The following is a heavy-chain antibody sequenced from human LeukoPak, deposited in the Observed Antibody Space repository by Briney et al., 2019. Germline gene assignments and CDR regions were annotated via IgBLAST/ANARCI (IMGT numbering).Heavy chain of an antibody. Sequence: GGSLRPSCAASGFTSSNFAMMWVRQAPGTGLQWVSTITGYGATFYADSVRGRFTIFRDTSMNTLFLQMNSLGAEDTAVYYCAKGAAAGKVDWFDPWGQGTLVTVSS. J-gene: IGHJ5*02. CDR2: ITGYGAT. CDR3: AKGAAAGKVDWFDP. D-gene: IGHD6-13*01. V-gene: IGHV3-23*01. CDR1: GFTSSNFA.